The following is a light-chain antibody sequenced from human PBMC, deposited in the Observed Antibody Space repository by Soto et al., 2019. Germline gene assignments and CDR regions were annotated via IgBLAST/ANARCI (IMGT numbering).Light chain of an antibody. J-gene: IGLJ2*01. Sequence: QSVLTQPPSASGSPGQSDAISCTGTSGDIGAYKFVSWYQQHPGKAPKLIIYEVSIRPSGVPDRFSGSKSGNTASLTVSGLLAEDEADYYCRLYAGSNNVVFGGGTQLTVL. V-gene: IGLV2-8*01. CDR3: RLYAGSNNVV. CDR2: EVS. CDR1: SGDIGAYKF.